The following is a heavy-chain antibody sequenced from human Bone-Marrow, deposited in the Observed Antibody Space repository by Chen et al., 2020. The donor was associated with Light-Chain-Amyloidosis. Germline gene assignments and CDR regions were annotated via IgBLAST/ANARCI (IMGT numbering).Heavy chain of an antibody. CDR2: IKSKTYDGKT. Sequence: GSLRLSCAASGFTITDAWMSWVRQAPGKGLEWVGRIKSKTYDGKTDYAAPVKGRFTISRDDSKNDLFLQMDSLTTADTAVYYCIATTVAEDYHVYWGQGTLGTVSS. V-gene: IGHV3-15*01. CDR1: GFTITDAW. J-gene: IGHJ4*02. CDR3: IATTVAEDYHVY. D-gene: IGHD1-26*01.